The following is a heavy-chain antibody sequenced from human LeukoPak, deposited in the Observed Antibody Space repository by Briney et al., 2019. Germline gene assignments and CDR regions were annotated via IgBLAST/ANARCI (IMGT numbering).Heavy chain of an antibody. V-gene: IGHV3-64*01. CDR1: GFTFSSYA. CDR2: ISNNGGST. J-gene: IGHJ4*02. Sequence: PRGSLRLSCAASGFTFSSYAMHWVRQAPGKGLEYVSGISNNGGSTFYANSVKGRFTISRDNSQNTLYLQMGSLRPEDMAVYYCARGDVMVVAATLNYWGQGTLVTVSS. CDR3: ARGDVMVVAATLNY. D-gene: IGHD2-15*01.